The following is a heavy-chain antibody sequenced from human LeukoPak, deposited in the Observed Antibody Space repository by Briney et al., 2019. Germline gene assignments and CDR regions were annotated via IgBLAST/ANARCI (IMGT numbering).Heavy chain of an antibody. J-gene: IGHJ4*02. CDR2: ISGSGGST. CDR1: GFTFSSYA. V-gene: IGHV3-23*01. Sequence: GGSLRLSCAASGFTFSSYAMSWVRQAPGKGLEWVSAISGSGGSTNYADSVKGRFTISRDNSKNTLYLQMNSLRAEDTAVYYCAKGPYSSSWYYFDYWGQGTLVTVSS. D-gene: IGHD6-13*01. CDR3: AKGPYSSSWYYFDY.